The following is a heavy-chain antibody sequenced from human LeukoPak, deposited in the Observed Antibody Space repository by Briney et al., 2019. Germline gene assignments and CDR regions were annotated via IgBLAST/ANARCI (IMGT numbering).Heavy chain of an antibody. D-gene: IGHD6-13*01. Sequence: GASVKVSCKASGYTFTSYGISWVRQAPGQGLEWMGWISAYNGNTNYAQKLQGRVTMTTDTSTSTAYMELRSLRSDDTAVYYCARDRSSSWYLAADYYYYMDVWGKGTTVTVSS. V-gene: IGHV1-18*01. CDR2: ISAYNGNT. J-gene: IGHJ6*03. CDR1: GYTFTSYG. CDR3: ARDRSSSWYLAADYYYYMDV.